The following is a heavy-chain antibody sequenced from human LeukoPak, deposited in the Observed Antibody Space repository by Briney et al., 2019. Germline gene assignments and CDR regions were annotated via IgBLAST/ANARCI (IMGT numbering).Heavy chain of an antibody. CDR3: VNQISGWVY. Sequence: GGSLRLSCSALGFTFSDLAMHWVRQAPGKGLEYVSGITRNGDRKFYADSVKGRFTISRDNSKNTLYLQMSSLNPEDTSVYYCVNQISGWVYWGQGTLVTVSS. D-gene: IGHD6-19*01. J-gene: IGHJ4*02. CDR1: GFTFSDLA. CDR2: ITRNGDRK. V-gene: IGHV3-64D*06.